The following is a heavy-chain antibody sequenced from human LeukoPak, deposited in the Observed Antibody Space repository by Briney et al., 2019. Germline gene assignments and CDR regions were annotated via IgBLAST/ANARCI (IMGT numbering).Heavy chain of an antibody. CDR3: AKGSKSVLFTRDHYMHV. J-gene: IGHJ6*03. D-gene: IGHD3-3*01. V-gene: IGHV3-30*02. CDR1: GFTFSSYD. Sequence: GGSLRLSCAASGFTFSSYDIHWVRQAPGKGLEWVAFIRYDGTNKYYADSVRGRFTISRDNSKNTLYLQMNSLRAEDTAVYFCAKGSKSVLFTRDHYMHVWGKGTTVTISS. CDR2: IRYDGTNK.